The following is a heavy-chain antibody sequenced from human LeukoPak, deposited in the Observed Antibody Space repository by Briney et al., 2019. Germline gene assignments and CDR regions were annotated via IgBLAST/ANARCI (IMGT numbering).Heavy chain of an antibody. D-gene: IGHD6-6*01. Sequence: PSETLSLTCAVSGYSISSGYYWDWIRQPPGKGLEWIGSIYHSGSTYYNPSLKSRVTISVDTSKNQFSLKLNSVTAADTAVYYCAKGGNSEYSSSSYWGQGTLVTVSS. CDR3: AKGGNSEYSSSSY. V-gene: IGHV4-38-2*01. CDR2: IYHSGST. J-gene: IGHJ4*02. CDR1: GYSISSGYY.